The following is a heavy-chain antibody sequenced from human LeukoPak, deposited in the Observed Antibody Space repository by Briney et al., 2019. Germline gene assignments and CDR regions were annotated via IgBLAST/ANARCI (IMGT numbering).Heavy chain of an antibody. V-gene: IGHV1-69*05. CDR3: SRTNSCSYSGSLVY. Sequence: GASXXVSCKASGGTFSSYAISWVRQAHGQGIEWMGGIIPIFCTANYAQKFHATVTITTDESSSTAYIQLSSLRSEDSAVYYCSRTNSCSYSGSLVYWGQGTLVTVSS. J-gene: IGHJ4*02. CDR1: GGTFSSYA. D-gene: IGHD1-26*01. CDR2: IIPIFCTA.